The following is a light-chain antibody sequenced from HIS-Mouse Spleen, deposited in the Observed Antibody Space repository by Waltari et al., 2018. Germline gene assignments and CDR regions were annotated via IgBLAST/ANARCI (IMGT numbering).Light chain of an antibody. CDR1: QSVSSY. Sequence: EIVLTQSPATLSLSPGERATLSCRASQSVSSYLAWYQQQPGQAPRLLNYDASNRATGIPARFSGSGSGTDFTLTISSLEPEDFAVYYCQQRSNWLTFGGGTKVEIK. CDR2: DAS. V-gene: IGKV3-11*01. J-gene: IGKJ4*01. CDR3: QQRSNWLT.